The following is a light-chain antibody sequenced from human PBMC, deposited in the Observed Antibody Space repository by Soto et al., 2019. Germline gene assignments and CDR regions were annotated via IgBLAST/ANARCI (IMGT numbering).Light chain of an antibody. CDR2: GAS. V-gene: IGKV3-20*01. CDR1: QSVSSSY. CDR3: QQYGSSRGFT. Sequence: EIVLTQSPGTLSLSPGERATLSCRASQSVSSSYLAWYQQKPGQAPRLLIHGASSRATGIPDRFRGSGSGTDFTLTISRLEPEDFAVYYCQQYGSSRGFTFGPGTKVDIK. J-gene: IGKJ3*01.